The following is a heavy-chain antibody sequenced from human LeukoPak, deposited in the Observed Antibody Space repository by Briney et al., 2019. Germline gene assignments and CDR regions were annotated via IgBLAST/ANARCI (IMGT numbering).Heavy chain of an antibody. CDR1: GFTFSSYG. V-gene: IGHV3-48*01. CDR3: ARGSGYYESSAY. CDR2: ISRSSSTI. J-gene: IGHJ4*02. D-gene: IGHD3-22*01. Sequence: GGSLRLSCAASGFTFSSYGMNWVRQAPGKGLEWVSYISRSSSTIYYADSVKGRFTISRDNAKNSLYLQINSLRAEDTAVYYCARGSGYYESSAYWGQGTLVTVSS.